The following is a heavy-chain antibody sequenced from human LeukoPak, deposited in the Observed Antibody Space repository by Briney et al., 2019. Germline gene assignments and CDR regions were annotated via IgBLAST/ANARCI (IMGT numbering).Heavy chain of an antibody. CDR3: ARESGPTVTHGTFDY. D-gene: IGHD4-17*01. Sequence: SETLSLTCTVSGGSISSSSYYWGWIRQPPGKGLEWIGSIYYSGSTYYNPSLKSRVTISVDTSKNQFSLKLSSVTAADTAVYYCARESGPTVTHGTFDYWGQGTLVTVSS. CDR1: GGSISSSSYY. J-gene: IGHJ4*02. CDR2: IYYSGST. V-gene: IGHV4-39*07.